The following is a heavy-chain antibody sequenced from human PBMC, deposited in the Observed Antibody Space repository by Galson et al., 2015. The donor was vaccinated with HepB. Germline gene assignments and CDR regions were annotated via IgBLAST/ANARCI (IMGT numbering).Heavy chain of an antibody. J-gene: IGHJ4*02. CDR1: GHTFTSYG. Sequence: SVKVSCKASGHTFTSYGISWVRQAPGQGLEWMGWISAYNGNTNYAQKLQGRVTMTTDTSTSTAYMELRSLRSDDTAVYYCARDLEDIVVVPAAINGGFDYWGQGTLVTVSS. CDR3: ARDLEDIVVVPAAINGGFDY. CDR2: ISAYNGNT. V-gene: IGHV1-18*01. D-gene: IGHD2-2*02.